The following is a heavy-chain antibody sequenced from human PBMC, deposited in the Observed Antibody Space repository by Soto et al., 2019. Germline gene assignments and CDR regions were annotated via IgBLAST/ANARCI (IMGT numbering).Heavy chain of an antibody. V-gene: IGHV3-23*01. CDR3: AKSTFDWLLSFDF. Sequence: EVQLSESGGGLVQPGGSLRLSCATSGFTFGGYDMSWVRQAPGKGLEWVSTISGRSDGTYYADSVKGRFTISRANSKNTLYLQMNSLRAEDTAVYYCAKSTFDWLLSFDFWGQGTRVTVSP. CDR2: ISGRSDGT. CDR1: GFTFGGYD. J-gene: IGHJ4*02. D-gene: IGHD3-9*01.